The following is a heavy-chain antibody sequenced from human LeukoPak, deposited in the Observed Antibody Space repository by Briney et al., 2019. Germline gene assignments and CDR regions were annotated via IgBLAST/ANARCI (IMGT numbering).Heavy chain of an antibody. J-gene: IGHJ4*02. V-gene: IGHV3-30-3*01. CDR2: ISYDGSNK. D-gene: IGHD3-22*01. CDR3: ARDPYYYDSSGLGYYFDY. CDR1: GFTFSSYA. Sequence: GGSLRLSCAASGFTFSSYAMHWVRQAPGKGLEWVAVISYDGSNKYYADSVKGRFTISRDNSENTLYLQMNSLRAEDTAVYYCARDPYYYDSSGLGYYFDYWGQGTLVTVSS.